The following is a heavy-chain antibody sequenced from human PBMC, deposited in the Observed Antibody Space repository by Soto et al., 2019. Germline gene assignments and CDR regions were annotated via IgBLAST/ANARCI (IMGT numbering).Heavy chain of an antibody. CDR1: GFTFSSYA. D-gene: IGHD6-13*01. V-gene: IGHV3-23*01. Sequence: PGGSLRLSCEVSGFTFSSYAMNWVRQAPGKGLEWISTIARAGGTYYADSVKGRFTISRDNSKDTLFLQMNSLRAEDTALYFCAKDGTTAGIHYYAMDVWGQGTTVPVSS. J-gene: IGHJ6*02. CDR2: IARAGGT. CDR3: AKDGTTAGIHYYAMDV.